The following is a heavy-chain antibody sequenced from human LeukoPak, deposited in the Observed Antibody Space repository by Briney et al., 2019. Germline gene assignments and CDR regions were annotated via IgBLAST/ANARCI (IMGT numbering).Heavy chain of an antibody. CDR3: AKGEVGFVYYSYTDG. D-gene: IGHD3-10*01. CDR2: IIPSGGRT. Sequence: GGSLRLSCEASGFTFSNYVMSWGRQAQGKGLEWVSSIIPSGGRTNYAESVKGRFTTSRDNSKNTVCLQINTLRAENTAVYYSAKGEVGFVYYSYTDGSGKGTTVTVSS. J-gene: IGHJ6*04. CDR1: GFTFSNYV. V-gene: IGHV3-23*01.